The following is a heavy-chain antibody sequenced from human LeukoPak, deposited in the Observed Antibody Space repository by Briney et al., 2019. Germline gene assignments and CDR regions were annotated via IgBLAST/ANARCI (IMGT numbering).Heavy chain of an antibody. CDR2: IYTSGST. CDR3: ARDTLYWFDP. Sequence: SETLSLTCTVSGGSISSGSYYWSWIRQPAGKGLEWIGRIYTSGSTNYNPSLKSRVTISVDTPKNQFSLKLSSVTAADTAVYYCARDTLYWFDPWGQGTLVTVSS. V-gene: IGHV4-61*02. CDR1: GGSISSGSYY. J-gene: IGHJ5*02.